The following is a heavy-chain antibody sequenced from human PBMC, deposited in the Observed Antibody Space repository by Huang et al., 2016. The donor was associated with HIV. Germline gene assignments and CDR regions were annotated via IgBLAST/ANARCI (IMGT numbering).Heavy chain of an antibody. CDR3: ARERMMSWLDDHDAFDI. Sequence: QVQLQQWGAGLLKPSETLSLTCAVYGGSFSGYYWSWIRQSPGKGLEWIGELNHRGSTNYNPSRKSRLTISVDTSKNQFSLKLSSVTAADTAVYYCARERMMSWLDDHDAFDIWGQGTMVTVSS. D-gene: IGHD1-1*01. J-gene: IGHJ3*02. CDR2: LNHRGST. CDR1: GGSFSGYY. V-gene: IGHV4-34*01.